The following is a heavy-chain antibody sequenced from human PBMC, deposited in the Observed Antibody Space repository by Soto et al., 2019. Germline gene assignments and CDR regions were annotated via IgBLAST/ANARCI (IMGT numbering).Heavy chain of an antibody. CDR3: ARSVNRGYSHGYGH. D-gene: IGHD5-18*01. Sequence: SETLSLTCSVSGGAITNYYWNWIRQTPGKGLEWIGYIYHTGSTSKNPSLKSRVTLSLDTSKNQLTLNLTSVTAADTAIYYCARSVNRGYSHGYGHWGQGTLVTVSS. V-gene: IGHV4-59*01. CDR2: IYHTGST. CDR1: GGAITNYY. J-gene: IGHJ4*02.